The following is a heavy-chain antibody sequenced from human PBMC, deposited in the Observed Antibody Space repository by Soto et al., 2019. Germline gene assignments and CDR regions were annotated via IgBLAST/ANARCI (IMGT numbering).Heavy chain of an antibody. Sequence: PGGSLRLSCAASGFTFSDYYMSWIRQAPGKGLEWVSYISSSSSYTNYADSVKGRFTISRDNAKNSLYLQMNSLRAEDTAVYYCARRGVVPAANYYYYYGMDVWGQGTTVTVSS. CDR3: ARRGVVPAANYYYYYGMDV. CDR1: GFTFSDYY. V-gene: IGHV3-11*03. D-gene: IGHD2-2*01. J-gene: IGHJ6*02. CDR2: ISSSSSYT.